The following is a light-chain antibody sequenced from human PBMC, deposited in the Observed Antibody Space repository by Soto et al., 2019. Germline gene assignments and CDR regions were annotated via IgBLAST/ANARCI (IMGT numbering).Light chain of an antibody. CDR2: GAS. CDR1: PAIASF. J-gene: IGKJ1*01. Sequence: IQFTQSPSSLSASVGDRVTITCRASPAIASFLAWYQQKPGTAPKLLIYGASTLQSGVPSRFSGSRSGTAYTLTIASLQPADFGPYYCQQITGSPWKLGQGTKGDIK. CDR3: QQITGSPWK. V-gene: IGKV1-9*01.